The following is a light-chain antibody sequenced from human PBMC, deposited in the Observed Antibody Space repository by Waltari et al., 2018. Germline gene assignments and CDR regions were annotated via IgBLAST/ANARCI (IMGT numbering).Light chain of an antibody. CDR1: QSILSNSNNKNS. J-gene: IGKJ1*01. CDR2: WAS. Sequence: DIVMTQSPDSLAVPLGERATISCKSSQSILSNSNNKNSLAWYQQKPGQPPKLLIYWASTRESGVPDRFSGSGSGTDFTLTISSLQAEDVAVYYCQQYYSTPRTFGQGTKVEIK. V-gene: IGKV4-1*01. CDR3: QQYYSTPRT.